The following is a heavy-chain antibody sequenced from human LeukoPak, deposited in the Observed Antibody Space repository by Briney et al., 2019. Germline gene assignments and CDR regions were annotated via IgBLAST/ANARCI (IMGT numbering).Heavy chain of an antibody. Sequence: SGGSLRLSCAASGFSFSSYAMSWVRQAPGKRLEWVSAISGSGDSKLYADSVKGRFTISGDNSKNTLYLQMNSLRAEDTAVYYCANKVNTVTTADYWGQGTLVTVSS. CDR1: GFSFSSYA. CDR2: ISGSGDSK. J-gene: IGHJ4*02. CDR3: ANKVNTVTTADY. V-gene: IGHV3-23*01. D-gene: IGHD4-17*01.